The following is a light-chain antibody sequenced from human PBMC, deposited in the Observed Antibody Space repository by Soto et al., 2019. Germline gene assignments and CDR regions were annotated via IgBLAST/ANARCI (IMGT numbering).Light chain of an antibody. CDR2: RNN. CDR3: AAWDDSLSGYV. Sequence: QSVLTQPPSASGTPGQRVTISCSGSSSNIGSNYVYWYQQLPGTAPKLLIYRNNQRPSGVPDRFSGSKSGTSASLAISGLRSDDEADDYCAAWDDSLSGYVFGTGTKLTVL. J-gene: IGLJ1*01. V-gene: IGLV1-47*01. CDR1: SSNIGSNY.